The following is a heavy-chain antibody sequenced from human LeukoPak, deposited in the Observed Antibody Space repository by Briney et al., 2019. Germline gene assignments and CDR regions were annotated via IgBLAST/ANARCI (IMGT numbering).Heavy chain of an antibody. CDR3: ARGERFLEWFDAFDI. V-gene: IGHV1-18*01. Sequence: ASVKVSCKASGYTFTSYGISWVRQAPGHGLEWMGWISAYNGNTNYAQKLQGRVTMTTDTSTSTAYMELRSLRSDDTAVYYCARGERFLEWFDAFDIWGQGTMVTVSS. J-gene: IGHJ3*02. D-gene: IGHD3-3*01. CDR2: ISAYNGNT. CDR1: GYTFTSYG.